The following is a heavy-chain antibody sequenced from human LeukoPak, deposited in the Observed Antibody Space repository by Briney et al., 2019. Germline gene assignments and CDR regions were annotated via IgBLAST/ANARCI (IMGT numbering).Heavy chain of an antibody. V-gene: IGHV3-21*01. D-gene: IGHD2-15*01. CDR1: GFTFSTYS. J-gene: IGHJ4*02. CDR2: ISTGSSYI. CDR3: AKGYCSGGACYFPDY. Sequence: GGSLRLSCAASGFTFSTYSMNWVRQAPGKGLEWVSSISTGSSYIYYADSLKGRFTISRDNAKNSLYLQMNNLRAEDTAVYYCAKGYCSGGACYFPDYWGQGTLVTVSS.